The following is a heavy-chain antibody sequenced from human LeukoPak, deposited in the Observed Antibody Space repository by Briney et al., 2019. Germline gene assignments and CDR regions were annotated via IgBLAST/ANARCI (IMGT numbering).Heavy chain of an antibody. Sequence: GGSLRLSCAASGFTFSSYAMHWVRQAPGKGLEYVSAISSNGGSTYYANSVKGRFTISRDNSKNTLYLQMGSLRAEDMAVYYCARFTPSSAFDIWGQGTMVTVSS. CDR3: ARFTPSSAFDI. CDR1: GFTFSSYA. V-gene: IGHV3-64*01. J-gene: IGHJ3*02. CDR2: ISSNGGST.